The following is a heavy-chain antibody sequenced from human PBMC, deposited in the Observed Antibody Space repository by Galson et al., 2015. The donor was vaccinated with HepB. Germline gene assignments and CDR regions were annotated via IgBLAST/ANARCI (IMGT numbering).Heavy chain of an antibody. CDR3: ARGRRGRGPVVPAAVYFDY. CDR2: MNPNSGNT. Sequence: SVKVSCKASGYTFTSYDINWVRQATGQGLEWMGWMNPNSGNTGYAQKFQGRVTMTRNTSISTAYMELSSLRSEDTAVYYCARGRRGRGPVVPAAVYFDYWGQGTLVTVSS. J-gene: IGHJ4*02. V-gene: IGHV1-8*01. D-gene: IGHD2-2*01. CDR1: GYTFTSYD.